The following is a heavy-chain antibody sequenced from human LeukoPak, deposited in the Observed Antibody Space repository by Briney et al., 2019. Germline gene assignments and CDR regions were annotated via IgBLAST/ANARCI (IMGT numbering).Heavy chain of an antibody. Sequence: GGSLRLSCAASGFTFSSYGMSWVRQAPGKGLEWVSAISGSGGSTYYADSVKGRFTISRDNSKNTLYLQMNSLRAEDTAVYYCAKLPHAWFGELFEYYYMDVWGQGTLVTVSS. CDR3: AKLPHAWFGELFEYYYMDV. CDR1: GFTFSSYG. CDR2: ISGSGGST. D-gene: IGHD3-10*01. V-gene: IGHV3-23*01. J-gene: IGHJ6*03.